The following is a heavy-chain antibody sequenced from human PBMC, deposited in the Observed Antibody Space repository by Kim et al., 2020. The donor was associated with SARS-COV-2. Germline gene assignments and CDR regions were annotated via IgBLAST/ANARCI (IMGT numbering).Heavy chain of an antibody. CDR3: AKGGPSVTMLRGDFDH. CDR1: GFTFSGYA. J-gene: IGHJ4*01. Sequence: GSLRLSCAASGFTFSGYAMSWVRHSPGKGLEWVSVISGSGSTTDYADSVKGRFTISRDNSKNTVSLEMNSLRGEDTAVYYCAKGGPSVTMLRGDFDHWG. V-gene: IGHV3-23*01. CDR2: ISGSGSTT. D-gene: IGHD3-10*01.